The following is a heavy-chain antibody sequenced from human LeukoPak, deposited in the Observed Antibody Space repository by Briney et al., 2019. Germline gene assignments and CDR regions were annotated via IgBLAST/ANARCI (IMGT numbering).Heavy chain of an antibody. CDR1: GYTFTGYY. D-gene: IGHD6-13*01. CDR3: ARGLYSSSWYLPYYYYMDV. V-gene: IGHV1-2*02. CDR2: INPNSGGT. Sequence: ASVKVSCKASGYTFTGYYMHWVRQAPGQGLEWMGWINPNSGGTNYAQKFQGRVTMTRDTSISTAYMELSRLRSDDTAVYYCARGLYSSSWYLPYYYYMDVWGKGTTVTVSS. J-gene: IGHJ6*03.